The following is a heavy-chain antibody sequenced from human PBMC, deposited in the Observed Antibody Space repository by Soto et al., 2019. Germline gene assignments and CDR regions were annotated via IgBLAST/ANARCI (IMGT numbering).Heavy chain of an antibody. J-gene: IGHJ5*02. D-gene: IGHD6-13*01. CDR2: IYYSGST. CDR1: GGSISSSIYY. CDR3: ARQIAAAEFDP. V-gene: IGHV4-39*01. Sequence: SETLSLTCTVSGGSISSSIYYWGWIRQPPGKGLEWIGSIYYSGSTYYNPSLKSRVTISVDTSKNQFSLKLSSVTAADTAVYYCARQIAAAEFDPWGQGTLVTVSS.